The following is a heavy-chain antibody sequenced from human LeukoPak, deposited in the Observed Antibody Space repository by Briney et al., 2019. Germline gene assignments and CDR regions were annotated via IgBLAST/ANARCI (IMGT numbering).Heavy chain of an antibody. J-gene: IGHJ3*02. CDR3: ARVGGGSYRHAFDI. CDR1: GFTFSSYA. Sequence: GGSLRLSCAASGFTFSSYAMYWVRQAPGKGLGYVSLISSDGGSTYYADSVKGRFTISRDNSKNTLYLQMGSLRAEDMAVYYCARVGGGSYRHAFDIWGQGTMVTVSS. CDR2: ISSDGGST. V-gene: IGHV3-64*02. D-gene: IGHD1-26*01.